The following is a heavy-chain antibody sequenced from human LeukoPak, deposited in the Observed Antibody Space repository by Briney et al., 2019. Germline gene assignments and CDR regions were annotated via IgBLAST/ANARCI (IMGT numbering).Heavy chain of an antibody. CDR2: IYSGGST. Sequence: GGSLRLSCAASEFTVSRNYMSWVRRAPGKGLEWVSVIYSGGSTDYSDSVKDRFTISRDNSKNTLYPQMTGLRAEDTAVYYCARQRDHDFWSGFHPWGQGTLVTVSS. CDR1: EFTVSRNY. V-gene: IGHV3-66*02. D-gene: IGHD3-3*01. J-gene: IGHJ5*02. CDR3: ARQRDHDFWSGFHP.